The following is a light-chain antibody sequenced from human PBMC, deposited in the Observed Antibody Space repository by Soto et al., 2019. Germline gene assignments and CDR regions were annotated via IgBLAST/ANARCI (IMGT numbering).Light chain of an antibody. V-gene: IGLV2-14*03. CDR2: DVN. Sequence: QSALTQPASVSGSPGQSISISCTGTSSDVGGYNYVSWFQQHPGKAPKLMIFDVNNRPSGVSNRFSGSKSGNTASLTISGFQAEDEADYYCSSFTSTTTLIFGGGTQLTVL. CDR3: SSFTSTTTLI. CDR1: SSDVGGYNY. J-gene: IGLJ2*01.